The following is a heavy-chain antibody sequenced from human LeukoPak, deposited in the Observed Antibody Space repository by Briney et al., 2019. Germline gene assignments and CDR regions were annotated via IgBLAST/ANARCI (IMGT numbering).Heavy chain of an antibody. Sequence: SETLSLTCNVSGGSMNTYYWSWIRQPPGEALEWIGYVYSNGYTNYNPSLRSRVTMSVDTSKNQFSLKLSSVTAADTAVYYCARDDYYGSGSPDYWGQGTLVTVSS. CDR2: VYSNGYT. J-gene: IGHJ4*02. CDR3: ARDDYYGSGSPDY. CDR1: GGSMNTYY. V-gene: IGHV4-59*01. D-gene: IGHD3-10*01.